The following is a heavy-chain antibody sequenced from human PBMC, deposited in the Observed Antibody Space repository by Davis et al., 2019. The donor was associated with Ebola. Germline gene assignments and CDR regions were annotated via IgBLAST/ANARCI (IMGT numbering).Heavy chain of an antibody. CDR3: ATKYDSSGYYSIGSFDY. J-gene: IGHJ4*02. V-gene: IGHV1-3*01. D-gene: IGHD3-22*01. CDR1: GYIFTSYA. Sequence: ASVKVSCKASGYIFTSYAMHWVRQAPGQRLEWMGWINAGNGDTKYSQKFQGRVTITADKSTSTAYMELSSLRSEDTAVYYCATKYDSSGYYSIGSFDYWGQGTLVTVSS. CDR2: INAGNGDT.